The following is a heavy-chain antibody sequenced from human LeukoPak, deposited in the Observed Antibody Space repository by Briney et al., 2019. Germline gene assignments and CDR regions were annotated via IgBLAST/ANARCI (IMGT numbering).Heavy chain of an antibody. D-gene: IGHD6-19*01. CDR2: ISRSSSII. Sequence: GGSLRLSCAASGFTFSSYSMNWVRQAPGKGLEWVSYISRSSSIIYYADSVKGRFTISRDNAKNSLYLQMNSLRAEDTAVYYCVRPIAVAGNVGGYYYGMDVWGQGTTVTVSS. J-gene: IGHJ6*02. V-gene: IGHV3-48*04. CDR3: VRPIAVAGNVGGYYYGMDV. CDR1: GFTFSSYS.